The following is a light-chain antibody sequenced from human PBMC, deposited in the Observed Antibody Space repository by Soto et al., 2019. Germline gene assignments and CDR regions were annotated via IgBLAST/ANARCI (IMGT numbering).Light chain of an antibody. CDR1: ENIKTR. CDR3: QQYDEWPLT. CDR2: DAF. J-gene: IGKJ4*01. V-gene: IGKV3-15*01. Sequence: EKVMTQSPATLSVSPGDRATLSCRASENIKTRLAWYQQKPGPAPSLLIYDAFTRATGIPARCSGSASGTEFTLTISSLQSEDFAVYYCQQYDEWPLTIGGGTKVEIK.